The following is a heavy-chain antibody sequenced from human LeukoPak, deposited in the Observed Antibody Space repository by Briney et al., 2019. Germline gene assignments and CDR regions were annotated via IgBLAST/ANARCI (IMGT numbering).Heavy chain of an antibody. J-gene: IGHJ6*03. Sequence: GGSLRLSCAASEFTFNSYSLNWVRQAPGKGLEWVSSISSSSSYIYYADSVKGRFTISRDNAKDSLYLQMNSLRAEDTAVYYCARGFCSSTSCYPIYYYYMDVWGKGTTVTVSS. CDR3: ARGFCSSTSCYPIYYYYMDV. V-gene: IGHV3-21*01. CDR1: EFTFNSYS. D-gene: IGHD2-2*01. CDR2: ISSSSSYI.